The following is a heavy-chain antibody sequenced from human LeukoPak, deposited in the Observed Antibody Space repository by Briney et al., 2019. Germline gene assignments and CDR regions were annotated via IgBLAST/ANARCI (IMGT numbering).Heavy chain of an antibody. CDR1: GFTVSSNY. D-gene: IGHD3-10*01. CDR2: IYSGGST. J-gene: IGHJ4*02. Sequence: GGSLRLSCAASGFTVSSNYMSWVRQAPGKGLEWVSVIYSGGSTYYADSVKGRFTISRDNSKNTLYLQMNSLRVEDTAVYYCARDTRPDYYGSGSYNWGQGTLVTVSS. V-gene: IGHV3-66*01. CDR3: ARDTRPDYYGSGSYN.